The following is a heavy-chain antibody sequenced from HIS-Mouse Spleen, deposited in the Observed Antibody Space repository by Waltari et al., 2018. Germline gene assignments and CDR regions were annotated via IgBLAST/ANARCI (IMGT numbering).Heavy chain of an antibody. CDR1: GGSISSSSYY. D-gene: IGHD6-13*01. J-gene: IGHJ2*01. CDR2: IYYSGGT. CDR3: AREIPYSSSWYDWYFDL. V-gene: IGHV4-39*07. Sequence: QLQLQESGPGLVKPSETLSLTCTVSGGSISSSSYYWGWIRQPPGKGLEWIGSIYYSGGTYYNPALKSGVTIAVDTSKNQVSLKLSSVTAADTAVYYCAREIPYSSSWYDWYFDLWGRGTLVTVSS.